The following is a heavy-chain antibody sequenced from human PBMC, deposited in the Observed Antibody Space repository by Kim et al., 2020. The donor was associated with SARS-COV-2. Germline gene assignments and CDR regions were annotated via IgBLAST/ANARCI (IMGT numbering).Heavy chain of an antibody. CDR3: TRSYCSTHPCYYGMDV. CDR1: GFTFGDYA. Sequence: GGSLRLSCTASGFTFGDYAMSWFRQAPGKGLEWVGFIRSKAYGGTTEYAASVKGRFTISRDDSKSIAYLQMNSLKTEDTAVYYCTRSYCSTHPCYYGMDVWGQGTTVAVSS. J-gene: IGHJ6*02. D-gene: IGHD2-2*01. CDR2: IRSKAYGGTT. V-gene: IGHV3-49*03.